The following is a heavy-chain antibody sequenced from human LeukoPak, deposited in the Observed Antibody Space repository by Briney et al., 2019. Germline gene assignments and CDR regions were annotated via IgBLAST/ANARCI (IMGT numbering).Heavy chain of an antibody. CDR1: GFTFSSYW. D-gene: IGHD1-26*01. V-gene: IGHV3-7*03. Sequence: GGSLRLSCAASGFTFSSYWMNWVRQAPGKGLEWVANIKQDGSEKYYVDSVKGRFTISRDNAKNSLYLQMNSLRTEDTALYYCAKDSFRWELLFSFDYWGQGTLVTVSS. CDR3: AKDSFRWELLFSFDY. CDR2: IKQDGSEK. J-gene: IGHJ4*02.